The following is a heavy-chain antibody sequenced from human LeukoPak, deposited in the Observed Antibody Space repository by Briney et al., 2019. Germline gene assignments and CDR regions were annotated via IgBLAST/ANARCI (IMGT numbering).Heavy chain of an antibody. D-gene: IGHD3-22*01. J-gene: IGHJ5*02. Sequence: KPSETLSLTCAVYGGSFSGYYWSWIRQPPGKGLEWIGEIYHSGSTNYNPSLKSRVTISVDKSKNQFSLKLSSVTAADTAVYYCARGTYYYDSSGYYLYNWFDPWGQGTLVTVSS. CDR3: ARGTYYYDSSGYYLYNWFDP. CDR2: IYHSGST. CDR1: GGSFSGYY. V-gene: IGHV4-34*01.